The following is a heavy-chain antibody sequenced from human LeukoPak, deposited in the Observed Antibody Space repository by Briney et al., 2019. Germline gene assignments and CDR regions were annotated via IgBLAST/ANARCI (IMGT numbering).Heavy chain of an antibody. CDR3: ARTGTTVVTPLDFDY. Sequence: PSETLSLTCTVSGGSISSSSYYWSWIRQPPGKGLEWIGYIYYSGSTNYNPSLKSRVTISVDTSKNQFSLKLSSVTAADTAVYYCARTGTTVVTPLDFDYWGQGTLVTVSS. CDR2: IYYSGST. J-gene: IGHJ4*02. D-gene: IGHD4-23*01. CDR1: GGSISSSSYY. V-gene: IGHV4-61*05.